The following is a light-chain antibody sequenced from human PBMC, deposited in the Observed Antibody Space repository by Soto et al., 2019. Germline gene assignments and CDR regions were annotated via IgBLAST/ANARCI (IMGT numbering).Light chain of an antibody. CDR3: QQYNNWRLWR. Sequence: EIVMTQSPATLSVSPGERATLSCRASQSVSSNLAWYQQKPGQAPRLLIYGASTRATGIPARLSGSGSGTEFTLTISSLQSEDFAVDYCQQYNNWRLWRFGQGTKVEIK. V-gene: IGKV3-15*01. CDR1: QSVSSN. CDR2: GAS. J-gene: IGKJ1*01.